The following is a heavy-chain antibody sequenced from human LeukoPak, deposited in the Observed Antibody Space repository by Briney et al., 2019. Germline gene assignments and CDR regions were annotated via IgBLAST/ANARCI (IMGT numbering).Heavy chain of an antibody. Sequence: SETLSLTCTVSGDSISSGNYWGWIRQPPEKGLEWIGSIFHTGSTYYNPSLKSRVTISVDTSKNQFSLKLSSVTAADTAVYYCARVNLGYGYYFDYWGQGTLVTVSS. J-gene: IGHJ4*02. CDR3: ARVNLGYGYYFDY. CDR1: GDSISSGNY. CDR2: IFHTGST. V-gene: IGHV4-38-2*02. D-gene: IGHD5-18*01.